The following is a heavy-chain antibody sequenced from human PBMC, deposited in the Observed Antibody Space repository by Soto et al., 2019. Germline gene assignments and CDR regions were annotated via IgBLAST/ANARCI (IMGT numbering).Heavy chain of an antibody. Sequence: QVQLVQSGAEVKKPGSSVKVSCKASGGTFSSYAITWLRQAPGQGLEWMGGIIPIIGTANYAQKFQGRVTITADESTSTAYMELRSLRSEDTAVYYCAIGAVVTAISYYYYGMDVCGQGTTVTVSS. J-gene: IGHJ6*02. D-gene: IGHD2-21*02. CDR1: GGTFSSYA. CDR2: IIPIIGTA. V-gene: IGHV1-69*01. CDR3: AIGAVVTAISYYYYGMDV.